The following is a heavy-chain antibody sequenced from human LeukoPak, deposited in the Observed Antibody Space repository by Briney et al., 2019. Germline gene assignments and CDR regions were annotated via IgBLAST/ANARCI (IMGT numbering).Heavy chain of an antibody. CDR1: GGSISSYY. Sequence: PSETLSHICSVSGGSISSYYWSWIRQPPGKGLEWIGYIYYSGTTNYNPSLKSRVTVSVDTSKNQFSLKLTSVTAADTAVYYCAGHPLSFGYYMAVWRERTRDTVSS. V-gene: IGHV4-59*08. J-gene: IGHJ6*03. CDR2: IYYSGTT. D-gene: IGHD3-10*01. CDR3: AGHPLSFGYYMAV.